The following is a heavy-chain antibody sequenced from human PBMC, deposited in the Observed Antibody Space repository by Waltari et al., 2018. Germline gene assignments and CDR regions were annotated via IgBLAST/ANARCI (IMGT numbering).Heavy chain of an antibody. V-gene: IGHV3-30*01. CDR1: GFLFSNYA. Sequence: QVQLVESGGGVVQPGRSLSLSCAASGFLFSNYAVHWVRQAPGKGLEWVTKISNDGTNKYYADSVKGRFTISRDNSKNTLYLQMNSLRPDDTAVYYCARDSDSSGWYIDYWGQGTLVTVSS. CDR3: ARDSDSSGWYIDY. CDR2: ISNDGTNK. J-gene: IGHJ4*02. D-gene: IGHD6-19*01.